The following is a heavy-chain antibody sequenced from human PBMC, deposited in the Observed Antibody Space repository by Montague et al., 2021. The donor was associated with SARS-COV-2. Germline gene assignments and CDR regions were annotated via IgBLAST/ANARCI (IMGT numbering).Heavy chain of an antibody. CDR1: GFTFSSYA. J-gene: IGHJ4*02. CDR3: AKDQVYSGSYFAD. Sequence: SLRLSFAASGFTFSSYAMSLFRQAPGKGLEWVSAITGSGGGTYYAGSVKGRFTISKDNSKNMLYLQMNSLRAEDTAVYYCAKDQVYSGSYFADWGQGALVTVSS. CDR2: ITGSGGGT. V-gene: IGHV3-23*01. D-gene: IGHD1-26*01.